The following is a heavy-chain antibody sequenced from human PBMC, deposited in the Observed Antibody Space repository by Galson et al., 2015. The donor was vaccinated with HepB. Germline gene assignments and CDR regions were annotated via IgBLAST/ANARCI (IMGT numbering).Heavy chain of an antibody. D-gene: IGHD1-26*01. J-gene: IGHJ6*02. CDR3: ARVASYLAYYYGMDV. CDR1: GGSISSSS. CDR2: ISSSSSTI. Sequence: ETLSLTCTVSGGSISSSSYYWGWIRQPPGKGLEWVSYISSSSSTIYYADSVKGRFTISRDNAKNSLYLQMNSLRDEDTAVYYCARVASYLAYYYGMDVWGQGTTVTVSS. V-gene: IGHV3-48*02.